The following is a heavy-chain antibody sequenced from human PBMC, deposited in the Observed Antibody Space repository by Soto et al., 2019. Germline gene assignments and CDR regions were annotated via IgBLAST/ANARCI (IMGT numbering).Heavy chain of an antibody. CDR3: ARDGGNTYAIDY. Sequence: QVQLQESGPGLVKPSQTLSLTCTVSGGSISSGGYYWSWIRQHPGKGLEWIGYIYYSGSTYYNPSLKSRVTISVDTSKHQFSLKLSSVTAADTAVYYCARDGGNTYAIDYWGQGTLVTVSS. CDR1: GGSISSGGYY. V-gene: IGHV4-31*03. D-gene: IGHD1-26*01. CDR2: IYYSGST. J-gene: IGHJ4*02.